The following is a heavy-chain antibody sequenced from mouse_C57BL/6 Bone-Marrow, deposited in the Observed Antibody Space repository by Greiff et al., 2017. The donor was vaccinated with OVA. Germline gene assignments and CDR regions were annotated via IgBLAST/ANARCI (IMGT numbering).Heavy chain of an antibody. V-gene: IGHV1-85*01. CDR2: IYPRDGST. J-gene: IGHJ2*01. D-gene: IGHD1-2*01. CDR3: ERCVTTAHFDY. CDR1: GYTFTSYD. Sequence: QVQLQQSGPELVKPGASVKLSCKASGYTFTSYDINWVKQRPGQGLEWIGWIYPRDGSTKYNKKFKGKATLTVDTSSSTAYMELPSLTSEDSAVYSWERCVTTAHFDYWGQGTTLTVSS.